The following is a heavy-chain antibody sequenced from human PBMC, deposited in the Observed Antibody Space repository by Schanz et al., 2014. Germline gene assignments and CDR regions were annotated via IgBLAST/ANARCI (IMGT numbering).Heavy chain of an antibody. CDR1: GFTFSRYW. CDR3: AKSWKAHHLTGRPGWSDGMDV. V-gene: IGHV3-23*04. J-gene: IGHJ6*02. D-gene: IGHD3-3*01. CDR2: IASGGSHT. Sequence: EVQLVESGGGLVQPGGSLRLSCEASGFTFSRYWMSWVRQTPGKGLEWVSTIASGGSHTFYADSVTGRFTISGDNSKNPLFLQMTSLRVEDTAIYYCAKSWKAHHLTGRPGWSDGMDVWGQGTTV.